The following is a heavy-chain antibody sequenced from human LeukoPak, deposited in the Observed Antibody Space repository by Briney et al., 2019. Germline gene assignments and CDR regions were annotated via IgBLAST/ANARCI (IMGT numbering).Heavy chain of an antibody. CDR3: ARSVGGAGPHY. V-gene: IGHV4-59*08. D-gene: IGHD1-26*01. CDR1: GDSVRSYY. J-gene: IGHJ4*02. Sequence: SETLSLTCTVSGDSVRSYYWSWIRQSPRKGLAWTGYIYHTGSTKYNPSLKSRATTSIDTSKNQFSLKLSSVIAADTTVYYCARSVGGAGPHYWGQGTLVIVSS. CDR2: IYHTGST.